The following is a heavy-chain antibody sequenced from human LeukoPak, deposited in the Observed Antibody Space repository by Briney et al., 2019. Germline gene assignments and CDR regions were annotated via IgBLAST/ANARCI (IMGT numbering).Heavy chain of an antibody. V-gene: IGHV3-30*18. CDR3: AKDLSPITPYAFDI. CDR1: GFTFSSYG. J-gene: IGHJ3*02. CDR2: ISYDGSNK. D-gene: IGHD5-12*01. Sequence: GGSLRLSCAASGFTFSSYGMHWVRQAPGKGLEWVAVISYDGSNKYYADSVKGRFTISRDNSKNTLYLQMNSLRAEDTAVYYCAKDLSPITPYAFDIWGQGTMVTVSS.